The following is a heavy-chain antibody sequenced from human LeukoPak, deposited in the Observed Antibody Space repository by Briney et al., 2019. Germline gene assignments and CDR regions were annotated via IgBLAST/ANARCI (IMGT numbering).Heavy chain of an antibody. CDR2: ISSSSSYI. CDR3: ARSTVTGWFDP. J-gene: IGHJ5*02. CDR1: GFTFSSYS. Sequence: PGGSMRLSCAASGFTFSSYSMNWVRQAPGKGLEWVSSISSSSSYIYYADSVKGRFTISRDNAKNSLYLQMNSLRAEDTAVYYCARSTVTGWFDPWGQGTLVTVSS. D-gene: IGHD4-17*01. V-gene: IGHV3-21*01.